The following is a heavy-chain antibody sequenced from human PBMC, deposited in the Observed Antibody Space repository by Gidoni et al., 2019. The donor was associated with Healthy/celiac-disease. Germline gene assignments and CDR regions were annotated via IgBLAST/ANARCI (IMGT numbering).Heavy chain of an antibody. CDR1: GFTFSSYG. J-gene: IGHJ4*02. D-gene: IGHD2-2*02. Sequence: EVQLVESGGGLVQPGGSLRLSCAASGFTFSSYGMSWVRQAPGKGLEWVANIKQDGSEKYYVDSVKGRFTISRDNAKNSLYLQMNSLRAEDTAVYYCARAPVPADIDWGQGTLVTVSS. V-gene: IGHV3-7*04. CDR2: IKQDGSEK. CDR3: ARAPVPADID.